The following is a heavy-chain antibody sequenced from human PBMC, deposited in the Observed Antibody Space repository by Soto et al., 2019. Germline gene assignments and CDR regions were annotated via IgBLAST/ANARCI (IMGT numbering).Heavy chain of an antibody. CDR1: GFKFRNYA. Sequence: RLSCAASGFKFRNYAMHRVRQAPGKRLEWVAVISYDGSNKYYADYVKGRFTISRDNSKNTLYLQMNSLRAEDTAVYYCARDGESQVAMVKIDYWGQGTLVTVSS. CDR2: ISYDGSNK. V-gene: IGHV3-30-3*01. CDR3: ARDGESQVAMVKIDY. D-gene: IGHD5-18*01. J-gene: IGHJ4*02.